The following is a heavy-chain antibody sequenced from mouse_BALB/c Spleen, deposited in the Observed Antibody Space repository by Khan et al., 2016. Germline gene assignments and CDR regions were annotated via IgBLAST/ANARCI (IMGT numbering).Heavy chain of an antibody. CDR2: IWAGGST. D-gene: IGHD1-1*01. J-gene: IGHJ4*01. CDR1: GVSLTTSG. Sequence: VQLQESGPGLVAPSQSLSITCTVSGVSLTTSGVHWVRQPPGKGLEWLGVIWAGGSTNFNSALMSRLSISKDNSKSQVFLKMNSLQTDDTAIYYCARARLTVVAKGAMDYWGQGTSVTVSS. V-gene: IGHV2-9*02. CDR3: ARARLTVVAKGAMDY.